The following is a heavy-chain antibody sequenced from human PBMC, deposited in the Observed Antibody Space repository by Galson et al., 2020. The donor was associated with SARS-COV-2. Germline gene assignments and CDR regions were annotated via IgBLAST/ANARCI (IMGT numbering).Heavy chain of an antibody. V-gene: IGHV3-48*03. Sequence: GGSLRLSCAGSGFTFGSYEMNWVRQAPGEGLEWTSYISGSGRTILYADSVKGRFTISRDNAKNSLFLQMNILRAEDTAIYYCARGFDVYGGSREGLDYFDYWGQGTLVTVSS. D-gene: IGHD3-10*01. CDR1: GFTFGSYE. CDR3: ARGFDVYGGSREGLDYFDY. J-gene: IGHJ4*02. CDR2: ISGSGRTI.